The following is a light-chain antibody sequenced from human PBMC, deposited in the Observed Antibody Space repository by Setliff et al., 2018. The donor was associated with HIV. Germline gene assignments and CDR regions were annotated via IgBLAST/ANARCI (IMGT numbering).Light chain of an antibody. CDR3: SSYAISNTLP. CDR1: SRDVGGYNY. J-gene: IGLJ1*01. V-gene: IGLV2-14*01. CDR2: EVR. Sequence: ALTQPASVSGSPGQSITISRTGTSRDVGGYNYVSWYQQHPGKAPKLIIYEVRNRPSGVSNRFSGSKSGNTASLTISGLQAEDEADYYCSSYAISNTLPFGTGTKGTVL.